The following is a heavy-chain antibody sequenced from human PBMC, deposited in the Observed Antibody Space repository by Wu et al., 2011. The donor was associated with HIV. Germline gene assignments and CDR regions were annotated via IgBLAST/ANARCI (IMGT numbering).Heavy chain of an antibody. CDR2: MNPNSGNT. J-gene: IGHJ6*02. Sequence: QVQLVQSGAEVKKPGASVKVSCKASGHTFTSYDINWVRQATGQGLEWMGWMNPNSGNTGYAQKFQGRVTITRNTSISTAYMELSSLRSEDTAVYYXARSRYPYYYYAVDVWGQGTTVTVSS. CDR3: ARSRYPYYYYAVDV. CDR1: GHTFTSYD. V-gene: IGHV1-8*03. D-gene: IGHD2-2*02.